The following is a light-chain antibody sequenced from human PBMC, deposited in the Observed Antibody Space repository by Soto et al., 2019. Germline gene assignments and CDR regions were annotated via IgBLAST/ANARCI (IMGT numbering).Light chain of an antibody. J-gene: IGLJ1*01. V-gene: IGLV2-14*03. CDR2: DVD. Sequence: QSALTQPAAVSGSPGQSITISCTGTSGDIGGHTYVSWYQQHPGKAPKLLIFDVDNRPSGVSPRFSASKSGNTASLTISGLQAEDEAEYHCSSFTRTHMYVFGSGTKVTVL. CDR3: SSFTRTHMYV. CDR1: SGDIGGHTY.